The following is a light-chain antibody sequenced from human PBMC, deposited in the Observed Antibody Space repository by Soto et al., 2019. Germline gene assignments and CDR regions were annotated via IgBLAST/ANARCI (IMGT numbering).Light chain of an antibody. CDR1: QSVSNY. Sequence: IVLTQSPGTLSLSPGERATLSCRASQSVSNYLAWYQQKPGQAPRLLIYGASTRATGIPARFSGSGSGTEFILTISSLQSEDFAVYYCQQYNNWPPWTFGQGAKVDIK. J-gene: IGKJ1*01. CDR3: QQYNNWPPWT. V-gene: IGKV3-15*01. CDR2: GAS.